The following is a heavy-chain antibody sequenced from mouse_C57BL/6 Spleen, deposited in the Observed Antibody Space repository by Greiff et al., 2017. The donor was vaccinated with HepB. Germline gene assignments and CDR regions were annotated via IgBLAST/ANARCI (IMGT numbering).Heavy chain of an antibody. J-gene: IGHJ3*01. CDR3: ARSYSNYGAY. D-gene: IGHD2-5*01. CDR1: GYTFTSYW. CDR2: IYPSDSET. V-gene: IGHV1-61*01. Sequence: QVHVKQPGAELVRPGSSVKLSCKASGYTFTSYWMDWVKQRPGQGLEWIGNIYPSDSETHYNQKFKDKATLTVDKSSSTAYMQLSSLTSEDSAVYYCARSYSNYGAYWGQGTLVTVSA.